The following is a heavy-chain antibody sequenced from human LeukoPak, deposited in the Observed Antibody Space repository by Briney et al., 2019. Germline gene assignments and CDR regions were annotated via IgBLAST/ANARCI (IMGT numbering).Heavy chain of an antibody. CDR3: ARDRGITIFGVVNRPYYFDY. V-gene: IGHV4-4*07. Sequence: PSETLSLTCTVSGGSISSYYWSWLRQPAGKGLEWIGRIYTSGSTNYNPSLKSRVTMSVDTSKNQFSLKLSSVTAADTAVYYCARDRGITIFGVVNRPYYFDYWGQGTLVTVSS. D-gene: IGHD3-3*01. CDR1: GGSISSYY. J-gene: IGHJ4*02. CDR2: IYTSGST.